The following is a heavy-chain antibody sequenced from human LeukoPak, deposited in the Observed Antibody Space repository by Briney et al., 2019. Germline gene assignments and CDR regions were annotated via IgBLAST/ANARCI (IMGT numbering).Heavy chain of an antibody. V-gene: IGHV1-2*02. Sequence: GASVKVSCKASGYIFTNYYIHWIRQAPGQGLEWVGWINPNSGDTDYARKFQGRVTVTRDTSISTAYMELGRLRSDDTAVYYCTRVSVITQYSGSPDYFASWGQGTLITVSS. J-gene: IGHJ4*02. CDR3: TRVSVITQYSGSPDYFAS. D-gene: IGHD1-26*01. CDR1: GYIFTNYY. CDR2: INPNSGDT.